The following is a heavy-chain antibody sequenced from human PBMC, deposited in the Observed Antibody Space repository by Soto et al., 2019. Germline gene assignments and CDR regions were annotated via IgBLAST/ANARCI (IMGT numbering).Heavy chain of an antibody. Sequence: QVQLQESGPGLVKPSETLSLTCTVSGGSISSYYWSWIRQPPGKGLEWIGYIYYSGSTNYNPSLTSRATKPVDTSKHPFSLKLRSVPAADTAVYYCARYSSGWYGGYFDFWGQGTLVTVSS. V-gene: IGHV4-59*01. CDR1: GGSISSYY. D-gene: IGHD6-19*01. CDR3: ARYSSGWYGGYFDF. J-gene: IGHJ4*02. CDR2: IYYSGST.